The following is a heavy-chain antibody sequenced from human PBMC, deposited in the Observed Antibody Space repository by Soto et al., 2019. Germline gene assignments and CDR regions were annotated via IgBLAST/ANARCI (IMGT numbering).Heavy chain of an antibody. CDR1: GFTFSSYS. D-gene: IGHD5-18*01. Sequence: EVQLVESGGGLVQPGGSLRLSCAASGFTFSSYSMNWVRQAPGKGLEWVSSISSSSNYIYYADSVKGRFTISRDNAKNPLYLQMTRRRDEDTAVYYCARDQPVYSYVYVLGYWGQGTLVTVSS. CDR3: ARDQPVYSYVYVLGY. V-gene: IGHV3-21*01. CDR2: ISSSSNYI. J-gene: IGHJ4*02.